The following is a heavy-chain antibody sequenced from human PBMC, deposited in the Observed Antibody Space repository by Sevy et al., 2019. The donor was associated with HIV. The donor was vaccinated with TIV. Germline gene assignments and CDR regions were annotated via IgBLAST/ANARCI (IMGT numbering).Heavy chain of an antibody. Sequence: GGSLRLSCAASGFTFSRYWMSWVRQAPGKGLEWVANIKQDGSEKYYVDSVKGRFTISRDNTKSSLYLQMNSLRAEDTAVYYCASEGSGSYGYYFDYWGQGTLVTVSS. CDR1: GFTFSRYW. J-gene: IGHJ4*02. V-gene: IGHV3-7*01. CDR2: IKQDGSEK. CDR3: ASEGSGSYGYYFDY. D-gene: IGHD3-10*01.